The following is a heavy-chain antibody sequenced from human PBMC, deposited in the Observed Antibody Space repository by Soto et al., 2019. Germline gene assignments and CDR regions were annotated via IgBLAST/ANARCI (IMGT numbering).Heavy chain of an antibody. CDR2: ISHDVSIK. J-gene: IGHJ4*02. V-gene: IGHV3-30*03. CDR1: GFTFSSYG. Sequence: QVQLVESGGGVVQPGRSLRLSCAASGFTFSSYGMHWVRQAPGKGLEWVAVISHDVSIKYYSDSVKGRFTVSRDNSKNTLHLQMNSLRAEDTAVYYCATNSYGYVSTYYFDYWGQGTLVTVSS. CDR3: ATNSYGYVSTYYFDY. D-gene: IGHD5-18*01.